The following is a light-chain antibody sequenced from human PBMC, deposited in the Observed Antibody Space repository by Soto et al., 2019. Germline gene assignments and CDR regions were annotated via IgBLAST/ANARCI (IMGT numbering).Light chain of an antibody. Sequence: QSVVTQPPSASGTPGQRVTISCSGSSSNIGSNTVSWYQQFPGTAPKLLIYNNDDRPSGVPDRFSGSKSGTSASLAISGLQSEDEADYYCAAWDDSLNVYVFGAGTKVTVL. CDR1: SSNIGSNT. V-gene: IGLV1-44*01. J-gene: IGLJ1*01. CDR3: AAWDDSLNVYV. CDR2: NND.